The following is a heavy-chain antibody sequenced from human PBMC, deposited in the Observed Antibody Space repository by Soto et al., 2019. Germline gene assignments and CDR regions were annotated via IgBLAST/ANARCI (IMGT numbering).Heavy chain of an antibody. J-gene: IGHJ4*02. CDR3: AKDTTVTTSPRYFDY. V-gene: IGHV3-23*01. Sequence: GGSLRLSCAASGFTFSSYAMSWVCQAPGKGLEWVSAISGSGGSTYYADSVRGRFTISRDNSKNTLYLQMNSLRAEDTAVYYCAKDTTVTTSPRYFDYWGQGTLVTVSS. CDR1: GFTFSSYA. D-gene: IGHD4-4*01. CDR2: ISGSGGST.